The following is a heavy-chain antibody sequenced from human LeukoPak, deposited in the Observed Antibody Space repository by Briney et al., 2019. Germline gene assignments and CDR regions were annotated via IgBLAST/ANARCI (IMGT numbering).Heavy chain of an antibody. J-gene: IGHJ6*03. CDR2: INPNSGGT. CDR3: ARDLGCTNGVCRYYYYYYMDV. D-gene: IGHD2-8*01. V-gene: IGHV1-2*06. CDR1: GYTFTGYY. Sequence: ASVKVSCKASGYTFTGYYMHGVRQAPGQGLEWMGRINPNSGGTKDAQKFQGRVTITRDTSISTAYMELSSLRSDDTAVYYCARDLGCTNGVCRYYYYYYMDVWGKGTTVTVSS.